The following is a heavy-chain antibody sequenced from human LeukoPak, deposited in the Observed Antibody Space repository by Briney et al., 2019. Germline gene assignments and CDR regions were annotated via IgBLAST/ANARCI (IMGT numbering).Heavy chain of an antibody. J-gene: IGHJ3*02. CDR1: GFTFSSFA. CDR2: INSDGSFT. V-gene: IGHV3-74*01. CDR3: ARGAVIAAAGTRAFDI. D-gene: IGHD6-13*01. Sequence: PGGSLRLSCAGSGFTFSSFAMNWVRQAPGKGLVWVSRINSDGSFTTYADSVEGRFTISRDNAKNTLYLQMNSLRAEDTAVYYCARGAVIAAAGTRAFDIWGQGTMVTVSS.